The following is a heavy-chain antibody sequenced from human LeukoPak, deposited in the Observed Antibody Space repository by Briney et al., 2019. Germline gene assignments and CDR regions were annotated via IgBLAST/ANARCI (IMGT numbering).Heavy chain of an antibody. CDR1: GFTFSSYD. J-gene: IGHJ4*02. V-gene: IGHV3-53*01. Sequence: GGSLRLSCAASGFTFSSYDMNWVRQAPGKGLEWVSFIYSGGNTHYSDSVKGRFTISRDNSKNTLYLQMNSLRAEDTAVYYCARRAGEYSHPYDYWGQGTLVTVSS. CDR2: IYSGGNT. D-gene: IGHD2/OR15-2a*01. CDR3: ARRAGEYSHPYDY.